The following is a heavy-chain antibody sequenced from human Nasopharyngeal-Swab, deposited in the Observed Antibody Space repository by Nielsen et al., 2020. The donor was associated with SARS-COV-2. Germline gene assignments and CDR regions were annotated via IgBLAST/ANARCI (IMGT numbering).Heavy chain of an antibody. V-gene: IGHV4-39*01. J-gene: IGHJ6*03. CDR2: IYYSGSS. D-gene: IGHD4-11*01. CDR3: ARLRATVTTLYYYYYYMDV. Sequence: RQAPGKGLEWIGSIYYSGSSYYNPSLESRVTISVDTSKNQFSLKLSSVTAADTAVYYCARLRATVTTLYYYYYYMDVWGKGTTVTVSS.